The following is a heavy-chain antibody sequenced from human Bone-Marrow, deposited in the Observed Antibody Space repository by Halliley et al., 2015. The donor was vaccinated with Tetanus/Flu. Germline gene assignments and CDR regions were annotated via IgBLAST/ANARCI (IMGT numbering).Heavy chain of an antibody. V-gene: IGHV1-46*01. CDR3: ARTIGFRRSIDY. J-gene: IGHJ4*02. Sequence: EWMGIVNPSGGNTNSAQKFQGRLTMTRDTSTSTVYMELSSLRSEDTAVYYCARTIGFRRSIDYWGQGTLVTVSS. CDR2: VNPSGGNT. D-gene: IGHD2-15*01.